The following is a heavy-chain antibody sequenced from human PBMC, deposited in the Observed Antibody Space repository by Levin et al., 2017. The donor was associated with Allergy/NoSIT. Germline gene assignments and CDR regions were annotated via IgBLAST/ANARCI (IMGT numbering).Heavy chain of an antibody. CDR2: ISYDGSNK. CDR1: GFTFSSYG. Sequence: RSGGSLRLSCAASGFTFSSYGMHWVRQAPGKGLEWVAVISYDGSNKYYADSVKGRFTISRDNSKNTLYLQMNSLRAEDTAVYYCAKDLGYSSSHYLPSIDYWGQGTLVTVSS. CDR3: AKDLGYSSSHYLPSIDY. D-gene: IGHD6-13*01. J-gene: IGHJ4*02. V-gene: IGHV3-30*18.